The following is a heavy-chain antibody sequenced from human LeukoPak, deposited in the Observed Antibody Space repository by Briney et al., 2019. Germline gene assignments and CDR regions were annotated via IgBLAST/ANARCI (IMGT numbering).Heavy chain of an antibody. CDR2: ISGYNGYT. Sequence: ASVKVSCKASGYIFSNFGINWVRQAPGQGLEWMGWISGYNGYTKYAQKLQGRVTMTTDTSTSTAHMELRSLRSDDTAVYYCASSRFGESAFDYWGQGTLVTVSS. J-gene: IGHJ4*02. D-gene: IGHD3-10*01. V-gene: IGHV1-18*01. CDR1: GYIFSNFG. CDR3: ASSRFGESAFDY.